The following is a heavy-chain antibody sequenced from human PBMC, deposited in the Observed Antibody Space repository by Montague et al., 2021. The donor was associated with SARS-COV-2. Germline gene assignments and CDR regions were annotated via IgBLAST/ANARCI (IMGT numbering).Heavy chain of an antibody. CDR3: ARGASLAGRFDY. CDR2: VYYNGDI. CDR1: AGSVNSGTYY. Sequence: SETLSLTCSVSAGSVNSGTYYWNWIRQPPGKGLEWIGYVYYNGDIKPNPSLTSRVSLSLDTSMNQFSLQLNSLTAADTAVYYCARGASLAGRFDYWGQGILVTVSS. J-gene: IGHJ4*02. V-gene: IGHV4-61*01. D-gene: IGHD6-19*01.